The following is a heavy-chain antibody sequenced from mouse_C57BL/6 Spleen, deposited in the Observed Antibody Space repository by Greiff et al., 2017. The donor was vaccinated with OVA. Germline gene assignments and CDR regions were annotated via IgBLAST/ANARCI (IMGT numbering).Heavy chain of an antibody. CDR2: ISDGGSYT. CDR1: GFTFSSYA. D-gene: IGHD1-1*01. J-gene: IGHJ4*01. Sequence: EVKLVESGGGLVKPGGSLKLSCAASGFTFSSYAMSWVRQTPEKRLEWVATISDGGSYTYYPDNVKGRFTISRDNAKNNLYLQMSHLKSEDTAMYYCARAPFTTVVATGAMDYWGQGTSVTVSS. CDR3: ARAPFTTVVATGAMDY. V-gene: IGHV5-4*03.